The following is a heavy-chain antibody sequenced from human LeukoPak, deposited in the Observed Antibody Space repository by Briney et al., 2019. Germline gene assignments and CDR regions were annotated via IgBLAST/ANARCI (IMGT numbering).Heavy chain of an antibody. CDR3: ARWTKNYFDY. D-gene: IGHD3/OR15-3a*01. J-gene: IGHJ4*02. V-gene: IGHV4-39*01. CDR1: GGSISTSNYY. CDR2: IYYGGHT. Sequence: SETLSLTCTVSGGSISTSNYYWGWIRQPPGKGLEWIGSIYYGGHTYYNPSLKSRVTISVDTSKNQFSLKLSSVTAADTAVYYCARWTKNYFDYWGQGTLVTVSS.